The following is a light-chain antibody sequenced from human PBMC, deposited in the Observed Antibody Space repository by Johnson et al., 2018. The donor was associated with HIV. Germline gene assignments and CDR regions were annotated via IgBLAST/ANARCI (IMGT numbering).Light chain of an antibody. Sequence: QPVLTQPPSVSAAPGQTVTISCSGSSSNVGSSFVSWYRQVPGTAPKLLIYDNNKRPSGIPGRFSGSKSGPSATLGITGLQTGDDADYYCGTWDSSLSAGVFGTVTKVTVL. CDR3: GTWDSSLSAGV. V-gene: IGLV1-51*01. CDR2: DNN. CDR1: SSNVGSSF. J-gene: IGLJ1*01.